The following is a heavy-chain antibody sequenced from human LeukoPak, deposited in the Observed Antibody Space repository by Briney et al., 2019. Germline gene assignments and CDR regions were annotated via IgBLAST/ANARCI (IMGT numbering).Heavy chain of an antibody. Sequence: GGSLRLSCAASGFTFSSYAMHWVRQAPGKGLEWVAVISYDGSNKYYADSVKGRITISRDNSKNTLYLQMNSLRAEDTAVYYCAVRDAVVVPAAKAGVFDYWGQGTLVTVSS. V-gene: IGHV3-30-3*01. CDR2: ISYDGSNK. J-gene: IGHJ4*02. CDR1: GFTFSSYA. CDR3: AVRDAVVVPAAKAGVFDY. D-gene: IGHD2-2*01.